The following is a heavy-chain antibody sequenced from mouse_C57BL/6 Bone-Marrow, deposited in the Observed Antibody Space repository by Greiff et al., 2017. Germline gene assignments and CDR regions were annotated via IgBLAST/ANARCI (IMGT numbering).Heavy chain of an antibody. V-gene: IGHV1-74*01. CDR2: IHPSDSDT. J-gene: IGHJ4*01. D-gene: IGHD2-4*01. CDR1: GYTFTSYW. Sequence: QVQLQQPGAELVKPGASVKVSCKASGYTFTSYWMHWVKQRPGQGLEWIGRIHPSDSDTNYNQKFKGKATLTVDNSSSTAYMQLSSLTSEYSAVSYCAIFPYYDYDGYYAMDYWGQGTSVTVSS. CDR3: AIFPYYDYDGYYAMDY.